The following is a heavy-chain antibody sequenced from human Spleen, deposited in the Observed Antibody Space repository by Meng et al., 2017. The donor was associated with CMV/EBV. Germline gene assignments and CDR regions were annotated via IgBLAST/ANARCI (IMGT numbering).Heavy chain of an antibody. J-gene: IGHJ4*02. CDR3: ARGYTIGYSRTYDY. CDR2: IYSGGST. V-gene: IGHV3-53*01. D-gene: IGHD2-21*01. Sequence: GGSLRLSCAASGFTVSNNYMSWVRQAPGKGLEWVSVIYSGGSTYYADSVKGRFTISRDNSKNTLYLQMNSLRAEDTAVYYCARGYTIGYSRTYDYSGQGTLVTVSS. CDR1: GFTVSNNY.